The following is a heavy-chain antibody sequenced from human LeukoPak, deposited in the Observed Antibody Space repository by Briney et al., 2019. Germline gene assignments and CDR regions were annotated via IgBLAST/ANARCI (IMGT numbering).Heavy chain of an antibody. J-gene: IGHJ4*02. CDR2: ISTSGGST. Sequence: GGSLILSCAASGFTFSSYAMSWVRQAPGKGLEWVSAISTSGGSTYYADSVKGRFTISRDNSKNTLYVQMNSLRAEDTAEYYCAKDRATSIGARGFDFWGQGTLVTVSS. D-gene: IGHD6-6*01. CDR1: GFTFSSYA. V-gene: IGHV3-23*01. CDR3: AKDRATSIGARGFDF.